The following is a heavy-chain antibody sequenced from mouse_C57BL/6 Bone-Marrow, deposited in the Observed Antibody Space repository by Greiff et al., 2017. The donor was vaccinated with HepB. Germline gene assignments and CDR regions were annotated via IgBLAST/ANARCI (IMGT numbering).Heavy chain of an antibody. CDR3: ARDSGSSYNPRYFDV. J-gene: IGHJ1*03. CDR2: IHPNSGST. Sequence: QVQLQQPGAELVKPGASVKLSCKASGYTFTSYWMHWVKQRPGQGLEWIGMIHPNSGSTYYNEKFKGKATLTVDKSSSTAYMLLSSLTSEDSAVYFCARDSGSSYNPRYFDVWGTGTTVTVSS. V-gene: IGHV1-64*01. CDR1: GYTFTSYW. D-gene: IGHD1-1*01.